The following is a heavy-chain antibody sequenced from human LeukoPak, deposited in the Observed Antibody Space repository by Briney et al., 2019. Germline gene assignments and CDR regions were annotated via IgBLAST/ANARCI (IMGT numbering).Heavy chain of an antibody. V-gene: IGHV1-69*13. CDR3: ARDQGPYWPYFQH. D-gene: IGHD2-21*01. Sequence: ASVKVSCKASGGTFSSYAISWVRQAPGQGLEWMGGIIPIFGTANYAQKFQGRVTITADESTSTAYMELSSLRSDDTAVYYCARDQGPYWPYFQHWGQGTLVTVSS. CDR1: GGTFSSYA. CDR2: IIPIFGTA. J-gene: IGHJ1*01.